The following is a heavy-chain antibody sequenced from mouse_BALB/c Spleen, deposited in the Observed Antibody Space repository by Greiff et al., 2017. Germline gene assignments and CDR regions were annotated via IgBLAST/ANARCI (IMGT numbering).Heavy chain of an antibody. V-gene: IGHV1-14*01. Sequence: VQLKQSGPELVKPGASVKMSCKASGYTFTSYVMHWVKQKPGQGLEWIGYINPYNDGTKYNEKFKGKATLTSDKSSSTAYMELSSLTSEDSAVYYCARYYDYDGAYAMDYWGQGTSVTVSS. J-gene: IGHJ4*01. CDR3: ARYYDYDGAYAMDY. CDR2: INPYNDGT. D-gene: IGHD2-4*01. CDR1: GYTFTSYV.